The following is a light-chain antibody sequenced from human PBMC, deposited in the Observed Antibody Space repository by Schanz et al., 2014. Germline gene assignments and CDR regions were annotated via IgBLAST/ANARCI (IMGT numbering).Light chain of an antibody. CDR1: QSISSY. CDR3: QQSGT. Sequence: DIQMTQSPSSLSASVGDRVTITCRASQSISSYLNWYQQKPGKAPKLLIYAASSLQSGVPSRFSCSVSGTDFTLTISSVQHEDFATYYCQQSGTFGQGTRLDIK. J-gene: IGKJ5*01. V-gene: IGKV1-39*01. CDR2: AAS.